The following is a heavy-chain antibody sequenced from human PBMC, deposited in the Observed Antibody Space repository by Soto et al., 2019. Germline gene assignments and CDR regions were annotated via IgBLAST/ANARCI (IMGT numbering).Heavy chain of an antibody. CDR1: GGTVSSGGYY. CDR2: ISSRGSS. V-gene: IGHV4-61*08. Sequence: PSETLSLTCTVPGGTVSSGGYYWSWIRQPPGKGLEWIGYISSRGSSNYNPSLESRVTVSVDTSKNQFSLQLNSVTAADTAVYYCARGAPYSDTSAYYWYFDLWGRGTLVTVSS. CDR3: ARGAPYSDTSAYYWYFDL. D-gene: IGHD3-22*01. J-gene: IGHJ2*01.